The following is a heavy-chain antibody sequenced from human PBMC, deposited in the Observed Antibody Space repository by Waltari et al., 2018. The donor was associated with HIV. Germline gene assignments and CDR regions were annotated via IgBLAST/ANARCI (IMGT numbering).Heavy chain of an antibody. CDR2: INPDTGDT. J-gene: IGHJ4*02. D-gene: IGHD3-16*01. Sequence: QLLPVPSASEVRAPGGSAVLSCKASGASIRSCFLLLLRQAPGQGREWMGRINPDTGDTTYSQTLRTRVSMTRETSSASTYMEMTRLTAADTATYFCARGEGVSLTHLPPGFRLEFWGKGSLVSVSS. CDR1: GASIRSCF. V-gene: IGHV1-2*06. CDR3: ARGEGVSLTHLPPGFRLEF.